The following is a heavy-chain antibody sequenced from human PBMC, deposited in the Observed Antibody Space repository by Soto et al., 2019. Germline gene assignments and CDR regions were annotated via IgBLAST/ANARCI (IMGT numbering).Heavy chain of an antibody. Sequence: QVQLVQSGAEVKKPGASVKVSCKASGYTFTSYYMHWVRQAPGQGLEWMGIINPSGGSTSYAQKCQGRVTMTRDTSTSTVYMELSSLRSEDTAVYYCARAGGELLLFDYWGQGTLVTVSS. CDR2: INPSGGST. D-gene: IGHD1-26*01. CDR1: GYTFTSYY. CDR3: ARAGGELLLFDY. V-gene: IGHV1-46*01. J-gene: IGHJ4*02.